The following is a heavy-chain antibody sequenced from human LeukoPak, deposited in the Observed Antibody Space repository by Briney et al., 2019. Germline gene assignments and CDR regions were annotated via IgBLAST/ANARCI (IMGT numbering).Heavy chain of an antibody. CDR3: ARAGLWDYSDSSGYHNGAFDI. CDR1: GGSISGYY. V-gene: IGHV4-59*01. J-gene: IGHJ3*02. CDR2: IYYSGST. D-gene: IGHD3-22*01. Sequence: SETLSLTCTVSGGSISGYYWSWIRQPPGKGLEWIGYIYYSGSTSYNPSLKSRVTISVDTSKNQFSLKLSSVTAADTAVYYCARAGLWDYSDSSGYHNGAFDIWGQGTMVTVSS.